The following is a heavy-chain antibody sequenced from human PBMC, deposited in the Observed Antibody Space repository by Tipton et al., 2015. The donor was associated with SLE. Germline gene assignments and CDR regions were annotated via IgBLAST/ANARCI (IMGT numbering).Heavy chain of an antibody. CDR3: ARSPNEFWSGQFDY. Sequence: SLRLSCVVSGFNFSAYWMSWVRQVPGKGLEWVANIKEDGTEKYYVDSVKGRFTISRDNAENSLHLQMDSLRAEDTAVYYCARSPNEFWSGQFDYWGQGALVSVSS. V-gene: IGHV3-7*01. D-gene: IGHD3-3*01. CDR2: IKEDGTEK. J-gene: IGHJ4*02. CDR1: GFNFSAYW.